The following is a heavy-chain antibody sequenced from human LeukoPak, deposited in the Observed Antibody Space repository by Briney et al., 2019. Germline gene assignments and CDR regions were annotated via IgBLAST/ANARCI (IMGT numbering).Heavy chain of an antibody. Sequence: SVKVSFKASGGTFSNYAINWVRQAPGQGLEWMGGIIPIFGTANYAQKFQGKVTITADESTSTAYMELSSLRSEDTAIYYCARGWDYDSGGRPTAYVYWGQGTLVSVSS. D-gene: IGHD3-22*01. CDR1: GGTFSNYA. CDR3: ARGWDYDSGGRPTAYVY. CDR2: IIPIFGTA. J-gene: IGHJ4*02. V-gene: IGHV1-69*13.